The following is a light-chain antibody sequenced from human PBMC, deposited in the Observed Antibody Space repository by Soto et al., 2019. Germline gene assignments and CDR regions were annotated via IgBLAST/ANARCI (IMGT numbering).Light chain of an antibody. CDR2: EVS. CDR3: SSHGGANNFYL. Sequence: QSALTQPPSVSGSPGQSVTISCTGTSTDFVSYNRVSWYQQPPGTAPKLMIYEVSKRPSGVPDRFSASKSGNTASLTVSGLQAEDEADYYCSSHGGANNFYLFGTGTKVTVL. J-gene: IGLJ1*01. CDR1: STDFVSYNR. V-gene: IGLV2-8*01.